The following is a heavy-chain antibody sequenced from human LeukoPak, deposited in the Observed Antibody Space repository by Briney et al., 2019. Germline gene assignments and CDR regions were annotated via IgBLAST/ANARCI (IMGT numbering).Heavy chain of an antibody. CDR2: ISGDGGAT. V-gene: IGHV3-23*01. Sequence: PGGSLRFPCAASGFTFGSYAMNWVRQAPGKGLEWVSTISGDGGATHYADSVKGRFTISRANSKSTLFLQMNCLRAEDTAVYYCSKSGSRDWDYFDYWGQGTLVTASS. J-gene: IGHJ4*02. D-gene: IGHD6-19*01. CDR1: GFTFGSYA. CDR3: SKSGSRDWDYFDY.